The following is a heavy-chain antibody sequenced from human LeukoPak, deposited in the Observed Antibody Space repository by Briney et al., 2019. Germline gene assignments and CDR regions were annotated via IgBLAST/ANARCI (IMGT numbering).Heavy chain of an antibody. CDR2: ISYDGSNK. CDR1: GFTFSSYG. J-gene: IGHJ4*02. Sequence: GSLRLSCAASGFTFSSYGMHWIRQAPGKGLEWVAVISYDGSNKYYADSVKGRFTISRDNSKNTLYLQMNSLRAEDTAVYYCAKDVKEELGIAYYFDYWGQGTLVTVSS. V-gene: IGHV3-30*18. CDR3: AKDVKEELGIAYYFDY. D-gene: IGHD7-27*01.